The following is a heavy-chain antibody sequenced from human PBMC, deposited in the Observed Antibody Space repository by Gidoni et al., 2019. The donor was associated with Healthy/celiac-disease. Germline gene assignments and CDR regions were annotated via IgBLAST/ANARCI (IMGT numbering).Heavy chain of an antibody. CDR1: GGSFSGYY. Sequence: QVQLQQWGAGLLKPSETLSLTCAVYGGSFSGYYWSWIRQPPGKGLEWIGEINHSGSTNYNPSLKSRVTISVDTSKNQFSLKLSSVTAADTAVYYCARDTLTGEDWFDPWGQGTLVTVSS. J-gene: IGHJ5*02. CDR2: INHSGST. CDR3: ARDTLTGEDWFDP. V-gene: IGHV4-34*01. D-gene: IGHD7-27*01.